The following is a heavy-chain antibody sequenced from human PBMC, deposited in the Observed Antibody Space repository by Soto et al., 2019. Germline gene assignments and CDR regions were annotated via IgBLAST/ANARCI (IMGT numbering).Heavy chain of an antibody. CDR3: ARSLTGTYYYYGMDV. J-gene: IGHJ6*02. V-gene: IGHV1-3*01. Sequence: ASVKVSWKASGYTFTGYAMHWVRQAPGQRLEWMGWINAGNGNTKYSQKFQGRVTITRDTSASTAYMELSSLRSEDTAVYYCARSLTGTYYYYGMDVWGQGTTVTVSS. CDR2: INAGNGNT. CDR1: GYTFTGYA. D-gene: IGHD1-20*01.